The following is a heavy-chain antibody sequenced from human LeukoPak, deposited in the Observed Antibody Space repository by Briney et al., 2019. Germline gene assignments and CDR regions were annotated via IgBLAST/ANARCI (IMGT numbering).Heavy chain of an antibody. D-gene: IGHD3-10*01. V-gene: IGHV3-7*01. CDR1: GFTVSSNY. CDR3: AREGYYYGSGSYYIGDY. J-gene: IGHJ4*02. Sequence: PGGSLRLSCAASGFTVSSNYMSWVRQAPGKGLEWVANIKQDGSEKYYVDSVKGRFTISRDNAKNSLYLQMNSLRAEDTAVYYCAREGYYYGSGSYYIGDYWGQGTLVTVSS. CDR2: IKQDGSEK.